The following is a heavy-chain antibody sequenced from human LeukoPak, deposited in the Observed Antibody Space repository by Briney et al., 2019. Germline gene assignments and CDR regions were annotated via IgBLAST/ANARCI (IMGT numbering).Heavy chain of an antibody. CDR2: MNPNSGNT. CDR1: GYTFTSYD. Sequence: ASVKVSCKASGYTFTSYDINWVRQATGQGLEWMGWMNPNSGNTGYAQKFQGRVTITRNTSISTAYMELSSLRSEDTAVYYSARARRYCSSTSCYSDFHYWGQGTLVTVSS. J-gene: IGHJ4*02. V-gene: IGHV1-8*03. D-gene: IGHD2-2*01. CDR3: ARARRYCSSTSCYSDFHY.